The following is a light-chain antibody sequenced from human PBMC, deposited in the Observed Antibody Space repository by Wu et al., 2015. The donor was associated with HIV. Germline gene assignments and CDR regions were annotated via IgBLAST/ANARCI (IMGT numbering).Light chain of an antibody. Sequence: EIVMTQSPATLSVSPGERATLSCRASQSVSSNLAWYQQKPGQAPRLLIYDSFNRAPGVPARFSGSGSGTDFTLTISSLEPEDFAIYYCQRRSNWPPLTFGGGTKVEIK. CDR2: DSF. CDR3: QRRSNWPPLT. V-gene: IGKV3-11*01. CDR1: QSVSSN. J-gene: IGKJ4*01.